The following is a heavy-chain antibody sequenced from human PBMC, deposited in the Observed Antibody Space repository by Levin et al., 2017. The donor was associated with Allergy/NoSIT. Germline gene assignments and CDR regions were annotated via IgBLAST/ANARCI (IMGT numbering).Heavy chain of an antibody. D-gene: IGHD6-13*01. Sequence: PGGSLRLSCAASGFTFSSYNMNWVRQAPGKGLEWVSHISSRGNIMYFADSVKGRFTISRDNGKTSLYLQMNSLRAEDTAVYYCARDRGYSTNWHGEYFQHWGQGTLVTVSS. CDR2: ISSRGNIM. CDR1: GFTFSSYN. CDR3: ARDRGYSTNWHGEYFQH. J-gene: IGHJ1*01. V-gene: IGHV3-48*01.